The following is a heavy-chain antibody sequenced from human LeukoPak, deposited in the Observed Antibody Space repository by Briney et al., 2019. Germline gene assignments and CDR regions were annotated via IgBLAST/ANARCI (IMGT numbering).Heavy chain of an antibody. D-gene: IGHD3-3*01. Sequence: SQTLSLTCAVSGGSLSRGSYSWSWIRQPPGKGLEWIGYIFHNGNTHCNPSLKSRATISVDTSKNQFSLKLSSVTAADTAVYYCARGYDFWSGSSYGMDVWGQGTTVTVSS. CDR3: ARGYDFWSGSSYGMDV. V-gene: IGHV4-30-2*05. CDR1: GGSLSRGSYS. J-gene: IGHJ6*02. CDR2: IFHNGNT.